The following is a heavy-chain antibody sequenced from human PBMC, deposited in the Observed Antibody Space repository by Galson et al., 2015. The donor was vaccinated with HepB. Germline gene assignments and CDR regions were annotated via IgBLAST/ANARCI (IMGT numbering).Heavy chain of an antibody. CDR3: AKDTGYDLAYMDV. J-gene: IGHJ6*03. V-gene: IGHV3-9*01. D-gene: IGHD1-1*01. CDR1: GFTFDDYA. Sequence: SLRLSCAASGFTFDDYAMHWVRQAPGKGLEWVSSISWNSGSIGYADSVKGRFTISRDNAKNSLYLQMNSLRPEDTALYYCAKDTGYDLAYMDVWGKGTTVTVSS. CDR2: ISWNSGSI.